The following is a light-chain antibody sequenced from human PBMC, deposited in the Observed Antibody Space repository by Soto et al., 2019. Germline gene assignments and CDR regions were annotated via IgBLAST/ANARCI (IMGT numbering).Light chain of an antibody. V-gene: IGKV2-24*01. CDR1: QSLVDSSGNTY. J-gene: IGKJ4*01. CDR3: MQDTQYPIT. CDR2: EIF. Sequence: DIVMIQTPLSSPVTLGQPASISCRSSQSLVDSSGNTYLSWLQQRPGQPPRLLIYEIFKRFSGVPDRFSGSGAGTDFTLKTSRVEAEDVGVYYCMQDTQYPITFGGGTKVEIK.